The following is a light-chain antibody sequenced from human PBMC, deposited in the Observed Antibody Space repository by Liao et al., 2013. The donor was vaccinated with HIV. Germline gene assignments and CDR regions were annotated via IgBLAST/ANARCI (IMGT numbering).Light chain of an antibody. CDR2: YDS. CDR3: QVWDGDFAV. V-gene: IGLV3-21*04. J-gene: IGLJ2*01. Sequence: SYELTQPPSVSVAPGKTARITCGGNNLGSKSVHWYQQKPGQAPILVIYYDSDRPSGIPERFSGSNFENTATLTISRVEAGDEAEYYCQVWDGDFAVFGGGTKLTVL. CDR1: NLGSKS.